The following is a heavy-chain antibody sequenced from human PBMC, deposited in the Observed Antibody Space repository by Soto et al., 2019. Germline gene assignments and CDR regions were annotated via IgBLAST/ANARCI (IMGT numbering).Heavy chain of an antibody. CDR1: GGSISSSSYY. J-gene: IGHJ4*02. CDR2: IYYSGST. D-gene: IGHD2-21*02. CDR3: ARGRDIVVVTAFDY. Sequence: PSETLSLTCTVSGGSISSSSYYWSWIRQPPGKGLEWIGYIYYSGSTNYNPSLKSRVTISVDTSKNQFSLKLSSVTAADTAVYYCARGRDIVVVTAFDYWGQGTLVTVSS. V-gene: IGHV4-61*01.